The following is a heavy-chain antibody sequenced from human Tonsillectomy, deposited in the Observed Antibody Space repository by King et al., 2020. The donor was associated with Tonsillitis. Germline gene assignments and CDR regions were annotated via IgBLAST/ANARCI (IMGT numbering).Heavy chain of an antibody. D-gene: IGHD6-19*01. CDR2: IRSKANSYAT. CDR3: TSHGDSGWPNFDY. Sequence: VQLVESGGGLVQPGGSLKLSCAASGFTFSGSAMHWVRQASEKGLEWVGRIRSKANSYATEYGASVKGRFTISRDDSRNTAYLQMNSLKTEDTAVYYCTSHGDSGWPNFDYWGQGTLVTVSS. CDR1: GFTFSGSA. V-gene: IGHV3-73*02. J-gene: IGHJ4*02.